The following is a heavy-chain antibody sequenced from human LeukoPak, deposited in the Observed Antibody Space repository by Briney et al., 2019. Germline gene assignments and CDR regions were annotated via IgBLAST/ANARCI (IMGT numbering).Heavy chain of an antibody. CDR1: GYSFTSHD. J-gene: IGHJ4*02. D-gene: IGHD6-13*01. CDR3: ASALKRGSAGTLIDH. V-gene: IGHV1-8*01. Sequence: ASVKVSCKASGYSFTSHDINWVRQATGQGLEWMGWMNPNSGNTGYAQKFQDRVTMTRNTSISTAYPELSSLGSEDTAMYYCASALKRGSAGTLIDHWGQGTLVTVSS. CDR2: MNPNSGNT.